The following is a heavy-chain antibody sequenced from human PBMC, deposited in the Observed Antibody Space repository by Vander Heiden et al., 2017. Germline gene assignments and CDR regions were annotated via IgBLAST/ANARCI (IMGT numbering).Heavy chain of an antibody. V-gene: IGHV3-7*01. CDR2: IKQDGSEK. CDR3: SRLRVRGAANWFDP. CDR1: GFTFSSYW. Sequence: VQLVESGGGLVQPGGSLRLSCAASGFTFSSYWMSWVRQAPGKGLEWVANIKQDGSEKYYVDSVKGRFTISRDNAKNSLYLQMNSLRAEDTAVYYCSRLRVRGAANWFDPWGQGTLVTVSS. D-gene: IGHD3-10*01. J-gene: IGHJ5*02.